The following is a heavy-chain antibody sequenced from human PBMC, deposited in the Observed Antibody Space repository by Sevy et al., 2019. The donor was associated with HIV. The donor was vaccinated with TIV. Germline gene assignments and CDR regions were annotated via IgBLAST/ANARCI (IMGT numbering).Heavy chain of an antibody. V-gene: IGHV1-69*13. CDR1: GGTFSSYA. CDR3: ARSTGYCSSTSCSVSKYDYYMDV. D-gene: IGHD2-2*03. Sequence: APVKVSCKASGGTFSSYAISWVRQAPGQGLEWMGGIIPIFGTANYSQKFQGRVTITADESTSTAYMDLSSLRSEDTAVYYCARSTGYCSSTSCSVSKYDYYMDVWGKGTTVTVSS. CDR2: IIPIFGTA. J-gene: IGHJ6*03.